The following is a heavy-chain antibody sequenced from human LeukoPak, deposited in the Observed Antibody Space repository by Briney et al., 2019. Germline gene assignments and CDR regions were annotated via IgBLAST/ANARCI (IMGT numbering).Heavy chain of an antibody. CDR1: GGSFSGYY. V-gene: IGHV4-34*01. D-gene: IGHD3-22*01. CDR2: INHSGST. Sequence: PSETLSLTCAVYGGSFSGYYWSWIRQPPGKGLEWIGEINHSGSTNYNPSLKSRVTISVDTSKNQFSLKLSSVTAADTAVYYCASRSYDSSGYSVHWGQGTLVTVSS. J-gene: IGHJ4*02. CDR3: ASRSYDSSGYSVH.